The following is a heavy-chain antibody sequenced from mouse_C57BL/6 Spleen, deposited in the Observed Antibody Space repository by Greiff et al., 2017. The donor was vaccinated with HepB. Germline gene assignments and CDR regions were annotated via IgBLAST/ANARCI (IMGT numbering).Heavy chain of an antibody. CDR1: GFTFSSYG. CDR3: ARYGPYFDY. J-gene: IGHJ2*01. V-gene: IGHV5-6*01. D-gene: IGHD1-1*01. Sequence: DVQLVESGGDLVKPGGSLKLSCAASGFTFSSYGMSWVRQTPDKRLEWVATISSGGSYTYYPDSVKGRFTISRDNAKNTLYLQMSSLKSEDTAMYYCARYGPYFDYWGQGTTLTVSS. CDR2: ISSGGSYT.